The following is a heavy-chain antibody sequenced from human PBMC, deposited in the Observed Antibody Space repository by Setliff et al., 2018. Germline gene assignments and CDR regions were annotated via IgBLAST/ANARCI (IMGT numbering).Heavy chain of an antibody. J-gene: IGHJ6*03. CDR1: GFTFSDYY. V-gene: IGHV3-11*04. CDR3: ARDPNSGSYWNYYYYIDV. D-gene: IGHD1-26*01. Sequence: LRLSCAASGFTFSDYYMSWIRQAPGKGLEWVSYIGSSTSTIYYADSVKGRFTISRDNAKNSLYLQMSSLRAEDTAVFYCARDPNSGSYWNYYYYIDVWGKGTTVTVSS. CDR2: IGSSTSTI.